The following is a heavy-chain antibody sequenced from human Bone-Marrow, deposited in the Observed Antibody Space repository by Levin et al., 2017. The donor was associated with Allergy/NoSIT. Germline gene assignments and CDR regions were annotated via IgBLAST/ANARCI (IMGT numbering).Heavy chain of an antibody. CDR2: IWYDGNEK. J-gene: IGHJ4*02. CDR1: GFTFSSYG. CDR3: AREGDTSMGTNFDY. D-gene: IGHD5-18*01. V-gene: IGHV3-33*01. Sequence: PGGSLRLSCAASGFTFSSYGMHWVRQAPGKGPEWVAVIWYDGNEKKYADSVKGRFTISRDNSKNTLYLQLNSLRGEDTAIYYCAREGDTSMGTNFDYWGQGTLVTVSS.